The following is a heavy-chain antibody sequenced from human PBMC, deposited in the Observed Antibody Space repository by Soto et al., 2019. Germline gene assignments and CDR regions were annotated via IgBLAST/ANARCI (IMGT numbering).Heavy chain of an antibody. CDR2: ISYAGSNK. Sequence: QVQLVESGGGVVQPGRSLRLSCAASGFTFSSYDMHWVRQAPGKGLEWVAVISYAGSNKYYADSVKGLFTISRDNSKNTLYLQMNSLRAEDTAVYYFARAFGGYELKFDYWGQGTLVTVSS. CDR1: GFTFSSYD. V-gene: IGHV3-30-3*01. J-gene: IGHJ4*02. CDR3: ARAFGGYELKFDY. D-gene: IGHD5-12*01.